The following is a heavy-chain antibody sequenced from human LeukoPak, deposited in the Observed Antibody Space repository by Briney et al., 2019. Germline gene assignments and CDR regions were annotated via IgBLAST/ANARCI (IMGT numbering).Heavy chain of an antibody. CDR3: AKAQDTAMALDY. V-gene: IGHV3-43*01. Sequence: GGSLRLSCAASGFTSDDYTMHWVRQAPGKSLEWVSLISWDGGSTYYADSVKGRFTISRDNIKNSLYLHMNSLRTEDTALYYCAKAQDTAMALDYWGQGTLVTVSS. J-gene: IGHJ4*02. CDR1: GFTSDDYT. D-gene: IGHD5-18*01. CDR2: ISWDGGST.